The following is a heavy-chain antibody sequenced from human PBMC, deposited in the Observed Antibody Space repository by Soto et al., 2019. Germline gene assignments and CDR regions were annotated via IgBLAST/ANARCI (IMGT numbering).Heavy chain of an antibody. CDR3: AKELIGSTDFDY. Sequence: PGGSLRLSCATSGFTFSSYAMSWVRQAPGKGLEWVSGISDSGGSTYYADSVKGRFTISRDNSKNTLYLQMNSLRAEDTAVYYCAKELIGSTDFDYWGQGTLVTVSS. D-gene: IGHD1-26*01. CDR2: ISDSGGST. V-gene: IGHV3-23*01. J-gene: IGHJ4*02. CDR1: GFTFSSYA.